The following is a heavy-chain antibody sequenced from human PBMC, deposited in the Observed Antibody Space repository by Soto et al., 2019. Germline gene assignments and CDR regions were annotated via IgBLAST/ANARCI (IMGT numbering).Heavy chain of an antibody. CDR1: GFIFSSNA. J-gene: IGHJ4*02. V-gene: IGHV3-23*01. CDR2: ITGSSDYT. D-gene: IGHD2-8*02. CDR3: AKEQTTGAHYALDY. Sequence: GGSLRLSCEASGFIFSSNALNWFRKAPGKGLQWVSSITGSSDYTSYIASVKGRFTISRDNSKNTLYLQMNSLRAEDTAVYFCAKEQTTGAHYALDYWSQGTLVTVSS.